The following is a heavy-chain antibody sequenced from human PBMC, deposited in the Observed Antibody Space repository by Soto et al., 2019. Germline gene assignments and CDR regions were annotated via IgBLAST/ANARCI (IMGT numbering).Heavy chain of an antibody. J-gene: IGHJ4*02. CDR3: ARDGQWLPRDGLRSSYYFDY. V-gene: IGHV3-33*01. D-gene: IGHD6-19*01. CDR1: GFNSSSYF. Sequence: PGGSLRLSCASSGFNSSSYFMHWVRQAPGKGLEWVAVIWYDGGNKYYADSVKGRFTISRDNSKNTLYLQMNSLRAEDTAVYYCARDGQWLPRDGLRSSYYFDYWGQGTLVTVSS. CDR2: IWYDGGNK.